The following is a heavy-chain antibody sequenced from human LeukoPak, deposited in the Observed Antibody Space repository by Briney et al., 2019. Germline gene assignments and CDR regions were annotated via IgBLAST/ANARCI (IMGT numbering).Heavy chain of an antibody. CDR2: INPNTGAT. Sequence: GASVKGSCKTSGYTFTGFYIHWVRQAPGQGLEWMGWINPNTGATNFAQKFQGRVTMTTDTSVSTAYMDLRRLRFDDTAVYYCAREGDFNGSGRGDSWGQGTLVTVSS. CDR3: AREGDFNGSGRGDS. D-gene: IGHD3-10*01. V-gene: IGHV1-2*02. J-gene: IGHJ4*02. CDR1: GYTFTGFY.